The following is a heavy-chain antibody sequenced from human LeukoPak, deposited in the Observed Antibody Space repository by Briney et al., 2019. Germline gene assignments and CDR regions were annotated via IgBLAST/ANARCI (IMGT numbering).Heavy chain of an antibody. Sequence: PGGSLRLSCAASGFTFSSYAMHWVRQAPGKGLEWVAVISYDGSNKYYADSVKGRFTISRDNSKNTLYLQMNSLRAEDTAVYYCAKDQIFSAGDAFDIWGQGTMVTVSS. CDR1: GFTFSSYA. J-gene: IGHJ3*02. CDR3: AKDQIFSAGDAFDI. V-gene: IGHV3-30*04. CDR2: ISYDGSNK.